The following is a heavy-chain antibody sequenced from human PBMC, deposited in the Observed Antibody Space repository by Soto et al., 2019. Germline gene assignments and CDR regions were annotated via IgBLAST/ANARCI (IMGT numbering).Heavy chain of an antibody. J-gene: IGHJ1*01. V-gene: IGHV3-30-3*01. CDR1: GFTVSSYA. CDR2: ISYDGSNK. D-gene: IGHD5-12*01. CDR3: ARARDGYTS. Sequence: QVQLVESGGGVVQPGRSLRLSWAASGFTVSSYAMHWVRQAPGKGLEWVAVISYDGSNKYYADSVKGRFTISRDNSKNTLYLQMNSLRAEDTAVYYCARARDGYTSWGKGTLVTVSS.